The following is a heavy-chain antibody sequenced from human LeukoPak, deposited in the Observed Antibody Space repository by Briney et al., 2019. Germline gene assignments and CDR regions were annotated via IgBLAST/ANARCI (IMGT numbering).Heavy chain of an antibody. D-gene: IGHD3-10*01. CDR3: ASFYGSGSYPFDY. Sequence: GGSLRLSCAASGLTFSSYSMNWVRQTPGKGLEWVSSISSSSRYIYYADSVKGRFTISRDNAKNSLYLQMNSLRAEDTAVYYCASFYGSGSYPFDYWGQGTLVTVSS. V-gene: IGHV3-21*01. CDR1: GLTFSSYS. J-gene: IGHJ4*02. CDR2: ISSSSRYI.